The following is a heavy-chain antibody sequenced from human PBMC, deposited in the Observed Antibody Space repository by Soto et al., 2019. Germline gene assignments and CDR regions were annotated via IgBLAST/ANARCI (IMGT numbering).Heavy chain of an antibody. CDR2: ISSSSSTI. D-gene: IGHD3-22*01. CDR3: ARDANLENFYDSSGYLRY. J-gene: IGHJ4*02. CDR1: RFTFSSYS. Sequence: PGGSPRLSCAAPRFTFSSYSMNWARQAPGKGLEWVSYISSSSSTIYYADSVKGRFTISRDNAKNSLYLQMNSLRDEDTAVYYCARDANLENFYDSSGYLRYWGQGTLGTVFS. V-gene: IGHV3-48*02.